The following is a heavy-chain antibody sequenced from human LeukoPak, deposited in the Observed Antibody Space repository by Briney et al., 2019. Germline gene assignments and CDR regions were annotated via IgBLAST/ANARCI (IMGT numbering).Heavy chain of an antibody. J-gene: IGHJ4*02. CDR2: IHYDGSNK. CDR3: ARLIAVAGLDY. CDR1: GFTFSSYG. D-gene: IGHD6-19*01. V-gene: IGHV3-33*08. Sequence: PGGSLRLSCAASGFTFSSYGMHWVRQAPGKGLDWVAFIHYDGSNKYYADSVKGRFTISRDDSKNTLYLQMNSLRAEDTAVYYCARLIAVAGLDYWGQGTLVTVSS.